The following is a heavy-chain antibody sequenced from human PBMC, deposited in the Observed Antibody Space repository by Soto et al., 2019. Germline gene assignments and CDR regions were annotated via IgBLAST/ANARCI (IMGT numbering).Heavy chain of an antibody. CDR3: AKDKELFSPIIAAARYFDY. Sequence: PGGSLRLSCAASGFTFSSYSMNWVRQAPGKGLEWVSSISSSSSYIYYADSVKGRFTISRDNAKNSLYLQMNSLRAEDTALYYCAKDKELFSPIIAAARYFDYWGQGTLVTVSS. D-gene: IGHD6-13*01. CDR2: ISSSSSYI. V-gene: IGHV3-21*04. CDR1: GFTFSSYS. J-gene: IGHJ4*02.